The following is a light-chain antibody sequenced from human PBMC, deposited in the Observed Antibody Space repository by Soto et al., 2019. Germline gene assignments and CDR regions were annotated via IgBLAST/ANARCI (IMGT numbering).Light chain of an antibody. V-gene: IGKV3-20*01. CDR3: QQDYVSPYT. Sequence: EIVLTQSPGTLSLAPGERATLSCRASQSVGSDYLAWYQQKTGEAPRVLFYGATSRATGIPDRFSGSGSGTDFTLTISRLEPEDFAVYYCQQDYVSPYTFGQGTKLEIK. J-gene: IGKJ2*01. CDR1: QSVGSDY. CDR2: GAT.